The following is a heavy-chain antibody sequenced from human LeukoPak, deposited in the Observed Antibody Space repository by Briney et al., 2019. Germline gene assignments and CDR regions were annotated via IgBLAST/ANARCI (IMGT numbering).Heavy chain of an antibody. Sequence: SETLSLTCTVSGGSISSYYWSWIRQPPGKGLEWIGYIYYSGSTNYNPSRKRRVSISVDTSKNQFSLKLSSVTAADTAVYYCARTTEAHSWRTRYYDYYMDVWGKGTTVTVSS. J-gene: IGHJ6*03. V-gene: IGHV4-59*01. CDR2: IYYSGST. CDR1: GGSISSYY. D-gene: IGHD6-13*01. CDR3: ARTTEAHSWRTRYYDYYMDV.